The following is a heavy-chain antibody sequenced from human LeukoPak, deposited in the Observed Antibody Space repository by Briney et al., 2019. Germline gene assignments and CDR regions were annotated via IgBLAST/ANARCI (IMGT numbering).Heavy chain of an antibody. J-gene: IGHJ4*02. CDR3: ARGGLLLWFGFDY. D-gene: IGHD3-10*01. V-gene: IGHV4-34*01. CDR2: INHSGST. CDR1: GGSFSGYY. Sequence: PSETLSLTCAVYGGSFSGYYWSWIRQPPGKGLEWIGEINHSGSTNYNPPLKSRVTISVDTSKNQFSLKLSSVTAADTAVYYCARGGLLLWFGFDYWGQGTLATVSS.